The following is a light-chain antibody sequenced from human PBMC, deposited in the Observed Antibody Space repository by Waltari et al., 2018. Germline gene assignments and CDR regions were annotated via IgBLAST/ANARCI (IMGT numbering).Light chain of an antibody. Sequence: QSALTQPVSVSGSPGQSITVSCSGSSSDVGTYNLVSWYQQHPGKAPKLLIYEVTLRPSGVSNRVSGSKSVNTASLTVSGLQAEDEAEYSCCSYAGNRSVLFGGGTKLTVL. V-gene: IGLV2-23*02. CDR1: SSDVGTYNL. CDR3: CSYAGNRSVL. CDR2: EVT. J-gene: IGLJ2*01.